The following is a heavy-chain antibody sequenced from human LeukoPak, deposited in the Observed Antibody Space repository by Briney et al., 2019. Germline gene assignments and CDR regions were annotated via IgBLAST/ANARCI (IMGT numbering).Heavy chain of an antibody. J-gene: IGHJ4*02. D-gene: IGHD7-27*01. Sequence: SETLSLTCAVYGGSFSGYYWSWIRQPPGKGLEWIGEINHSGSTNYNPSLKSRATISVDTSKNQFSLKLSSVTAADTAVYYCARVAGDMDYWGQGTLVTVSS. CDR2: INHSGST. CDR1: GGSFSGYY. CDR3: ARVAGDMDY. V-gene: IGHV4-34*01.